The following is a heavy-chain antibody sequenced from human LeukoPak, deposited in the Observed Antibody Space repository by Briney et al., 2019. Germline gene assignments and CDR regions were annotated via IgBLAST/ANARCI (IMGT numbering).Heavy chain of an antibody. V-gene: IGHV1-18*01. D-gene: IGHD2-2*01. CDR1: GYTFTSYG. J-gene: IGHJ4*02. CDR3: ARAGDIVVVPATYYFDY. CDR2: ISAYNGNT. Sequence: ASVKVSCKASGYTFTSYGISWVRQAPGQGLEWMGWISAYNGNTNYAQKLQGRVAMTTDTSTSTAYMELRSLRSDDTAVYYCARAGDIVVVPATYYFDYWGQGTLVTVSS.